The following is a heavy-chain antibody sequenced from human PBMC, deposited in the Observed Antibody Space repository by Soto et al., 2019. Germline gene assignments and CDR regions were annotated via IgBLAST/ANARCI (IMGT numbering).Heavy chain of an antibody. J-gene: IGHJ6*02. CDR3: ARGYYDYVWGGFYYYYYGMDV. V-gene: IGHV4-39*07. CDR2: IYYSGST. Sequence: SETLSLTCTVSGGSVSSSQHYWGWIRQPPGKGLEWIGSIYYSGSTNHNPSLKSRVTISVDTSKNQFSLKLSSVTAADTAVYYCARGYYDYVWGGFYYYYYGMDVWGQGTTVTVSS. D-gene: IGHD3-16*01. CDR1: GGSVSSSQHY.